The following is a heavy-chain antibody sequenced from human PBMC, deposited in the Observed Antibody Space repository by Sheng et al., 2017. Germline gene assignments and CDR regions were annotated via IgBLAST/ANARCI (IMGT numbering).Heavy chain of an antibody. Sequence: QVQLVESRGGVVPSGGSLRLSCAASGFTFSTSVMHWVRQAPGKGLEWVAFVRNDGTEKYYADSVKGRFTISRDNPKNTLYLQMNSLRPEDTAVYYCAKEGYKWNDFYFENWGQGSLVTVSS. CDR3: AKEGYKWNDFYFEN. CDR1: GFTFSTSV. V-gene: IGHV3-30*02. J-gene: IGHJ4*02. CDR2: VRNDGTEK. D-gene: IGHD1-20*01.